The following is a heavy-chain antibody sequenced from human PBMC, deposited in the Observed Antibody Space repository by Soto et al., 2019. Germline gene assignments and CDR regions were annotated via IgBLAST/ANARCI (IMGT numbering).Heavy chain of an antibody. CDR2: IIPILRST. CDR3: AKKNPHGDSNKAWLDP. V-gene: IGHV1-69*01. Sequence: QVQLLQSGAELREPGSSVRISCTPSGGTFVSSAFAWVRQAPGGKLEWMGGIIPILRSTKYAEKFLGRLTIREDASSRTAYLELSSLTFDDTAVYFCAKKNPHGDSNKAWLDPWGQGTLVTVST. D-gene: IGHD2-8*01. J-gene: IGHJ5*02. CDR1: GGTFVSSA.